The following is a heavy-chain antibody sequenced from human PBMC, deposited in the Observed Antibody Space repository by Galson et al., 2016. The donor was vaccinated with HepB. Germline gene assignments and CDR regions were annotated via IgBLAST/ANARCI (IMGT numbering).Heavy chain of an antibody. CDR2: INAANGDT. V-gene: IGHV1-3*01. D-gene: IGHD3-10*01. Sequence: SVKVSCKASGYTFTPFPIHWVRQARGEGLEWMGWINAANGDTGYSQTFQGRITITTDTSAGTTYMELGSLTSEDTAVYFCARKDYYTSGVYHVDSWGQGTLVTVSS. J-gene: IGHJ4*02. CDR1: GYTFTPFP. CDR3: ARKDYYTSGVYHVDS.